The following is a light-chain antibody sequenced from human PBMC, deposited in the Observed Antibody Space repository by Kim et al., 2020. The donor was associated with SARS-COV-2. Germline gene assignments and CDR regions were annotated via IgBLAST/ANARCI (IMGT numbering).Light chain of an antibody. CDR2: AAS. CDR3: QQSYNSYT. J-gene: IGKJ2*01. CDR1: QSISNF. V-gene: IGKV1-39*01. Sequence: DIQMTQSPSSLSASVGDRVTITCRASQSISNFLNWYQQKPGKAPKLLIYAASSLQSGVPSRFSGSASGTDFTLTISSLQPEDFATYYCQQSYNSYTFGQGTKLEI.